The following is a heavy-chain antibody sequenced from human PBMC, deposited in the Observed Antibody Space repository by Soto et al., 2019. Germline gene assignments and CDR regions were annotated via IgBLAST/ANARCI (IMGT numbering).Heavy chain of an antibody. Sequence: SETLSLTCTVSGASISNAYWSWIRQAAGKRLEWIGRIHSSGTFNYNPSLKSRVSISRDTSKNQISLKLSAVTAADTAVYYCARDNIVSKGYGMDVWGQGTTVTVSS. V-gene: IGHV4-4*07. D-gene: IGHD5-12*01. CDR1: GASISNAY. J-gene: IGHJ6*02. CDR3: ARDNIVSKGYGMDV. CDR2: IHSSGTF.